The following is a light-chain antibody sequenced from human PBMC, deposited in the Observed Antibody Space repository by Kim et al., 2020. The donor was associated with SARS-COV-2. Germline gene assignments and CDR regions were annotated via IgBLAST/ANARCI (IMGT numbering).Light chain of an antibody. J-gene: IGLJ3*02. CDR3: VLFMGSGIWV. CDR1: SGSVSASSY. Sequence: GGTVTLTCGLNSGSVSASSYPSWYQQTPGQVPRTLIYGTNARSSGVPDRFSGSILGNKAALTITGAQADDESDYYCVLFMGSGIWVFGGGTQLTVL. V-gene: IGLV8-61*01. CDR2: GTN.